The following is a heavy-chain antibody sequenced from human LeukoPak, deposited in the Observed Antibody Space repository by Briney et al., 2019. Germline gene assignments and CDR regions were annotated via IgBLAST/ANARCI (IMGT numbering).Heavy chain of an antibody. V-gene: IGHV4-34*01. J-gene: IGHJ6*03. Sequence: PSETLSLTCAVYGGSFSGYYWSWIRQPPGKGLEWIGEINHSGSTNYNPSLKSRVTISVDTSKNQFSLKLSSVTAADTAVYYCARGVPRAVATIQYYYYMDAWGKGTTVTVSS. CDR3: ARGVPRAVATIQYYYYMDA. CDR1: GGSFSGYY. D-gene: IGHD5-24*01. CDR2: INHSGST.